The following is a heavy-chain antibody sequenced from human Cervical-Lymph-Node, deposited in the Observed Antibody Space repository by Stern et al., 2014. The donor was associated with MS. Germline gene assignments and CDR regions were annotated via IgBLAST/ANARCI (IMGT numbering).Heavy chain of an antibody. CDR3: ARDLSGGCSGANCSLRDF. V-gene: IGHV3-53*01. Sequence: EVQLVESGGGLIQPGGSLRLSCAASGFNVRSNFMSWVRQAPGKGLEWVSVLYSDGGTFYADSVKGRFTISRDNSKNTLYLQMNSLRAEDTAVYFCARDLSGGCSGANCSLRDFWGQGTLVTVSS. D-gene: IGHD2-15*01. J-gene: IGHJ4*02. CDR2: LYSDGGT. CDR1: GFNVRSNF.